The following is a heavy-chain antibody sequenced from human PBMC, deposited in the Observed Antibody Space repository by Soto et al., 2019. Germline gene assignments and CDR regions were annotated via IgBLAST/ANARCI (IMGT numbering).Heavy chain of an antibody. J-gene: IGHJ1*01. V-gene: IGHV5-51*01. CDR3: ARRDDSPTAEYFQH. CDR1: GYSFTTYW. CDR2: IYPGGSDT. Sequence: GESLKISCKGSGYSFTTYWIGWVRQMPGKGLEWMGIIYPGGSDTRYSPSFQGQVTISADKSTRTAYLQWSSLKASDTAMYYCARRDDSPTAEYFQHWGQGTLVTVSS. D-gene: IGHD2-21*01.